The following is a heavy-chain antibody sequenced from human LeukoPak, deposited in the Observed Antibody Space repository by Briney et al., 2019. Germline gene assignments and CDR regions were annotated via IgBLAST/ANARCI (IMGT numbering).Heavy chain of an antibody. Sequence: SETLSLTCAVSGGSISSGGYSWSWIRQPPGKGLEWIGEINHSGSTNYNPSLKSRVTISVDTSKNQFSLKLSSVTAADTAVYYCARHLQLADAFDIWGQGTMVTVSS. CDR2: INHSGST. CDR3: ARHLQLADAFDI. J-gene: IGHJ3*02. V-gene: IGHV4-34*01. CDR1: GGSISSGGYS. D-gene: IGHD6-6*01.